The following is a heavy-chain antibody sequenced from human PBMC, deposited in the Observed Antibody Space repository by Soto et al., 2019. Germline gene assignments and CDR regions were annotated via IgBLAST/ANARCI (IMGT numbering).Heavy chain of an antibody. CDR1: GFSLSTSGVG. Sequence: QITLKESGPTLVKPTQTLTLTCTFSGFSLSTSGVGVGWIRQPPGKALEWLALIYWDDDKRYSPSLKSRLTIPKDTSKNQVVITMTNMDHVDTATYYCAHRPGEYYDFWSGYPPVGWFDPWGQGNLVTVSS. CDR2: IYWDDDK. J-gene: IGHJ5*02. CDR3: AHRPGEYYDFWSGYPPVGWFDP. D-gene: IGHD3-3*01. V-gene: IGHV2-5*02.